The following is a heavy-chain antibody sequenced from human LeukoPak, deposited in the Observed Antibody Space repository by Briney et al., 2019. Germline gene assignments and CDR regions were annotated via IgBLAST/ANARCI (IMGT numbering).Heavy chain of an antibody. CDR1: GFTFTSYA. J-gene: IGHJ4*02. CDR2: IVVGSGNT. Sequence: GASVKFSCKASGFTFTSYAMQWVRHARGQRLEWLGWIVVGSGNTNYAQKFQERVTITRDMSTSTGYMELSSLRTEDTAVYYCARGSVDTAMAYYFDYWGQGTLVTVSS. D-gene: IGHD5-18*01. CDR3: ARGSVDTAMAYYFDY. V-gene: IGHV1-58*02.